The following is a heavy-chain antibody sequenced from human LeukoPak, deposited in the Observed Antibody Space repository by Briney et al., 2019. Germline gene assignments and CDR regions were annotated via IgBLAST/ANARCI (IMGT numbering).Heavy chain of an antibody. J-gene: IGHJ5*02. V-gene: IGHV1-18*01. CDR2: NSGYNGNT. D-gene: IGHD4-17*01. CDR3: ARGGDYNWFDP. Sequence: ASVKVSCKASGYAFTSYGISWARQAPGQGREWMGWNSGYNGNTNYAQKFQGRVTMTTDTSTSTAYMELRSLRSDDTAVYYCARGGDYNWFDPWGQGTLVTVSS. CDR1: GYAFTSYG.